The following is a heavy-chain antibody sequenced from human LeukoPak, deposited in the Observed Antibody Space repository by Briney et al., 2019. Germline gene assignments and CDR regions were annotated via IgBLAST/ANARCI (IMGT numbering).Heavy chain of an antibody. CDR1: GNSW. D-gene: IGHD2/OR15-2a*01. Sequence: GGSLRLSCAASGNSWMHWVRQVPGKGLVWVSHINSDGSWTSYADSVKGRFTISKDNAKNTVYLQMNSLRAEDTAVYYCVSFYETYWGRGTRVTGSS. CDR2: INSDGSWT. V-gene: IGHV3-74*01. CDR3: VSFYETY. J-gene: IGHJ4*02.